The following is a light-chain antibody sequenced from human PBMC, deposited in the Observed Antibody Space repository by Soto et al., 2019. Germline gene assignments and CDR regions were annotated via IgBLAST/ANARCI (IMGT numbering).Light chain of an antibody. CDR2: DAS. V-gene: IGKV1-39*01. CDR1: QSISRW. J-gene: IGKJ5*01. CDR3: QQSYSTPIT. Sequence: IQIRKAPSTRSASVGDRVPITCRASQSISRWLAWYQHKPGKAPKLLIYDASNLEIGVPSRFSGSASGTDFTLTISSLQPEDFATYYCQQSYSTPITFGQGTRLEI.